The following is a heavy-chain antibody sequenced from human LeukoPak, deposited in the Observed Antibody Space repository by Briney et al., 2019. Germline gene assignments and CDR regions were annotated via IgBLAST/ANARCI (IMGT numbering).Heavy chain of an antibody. CDR2: ISYDGSNK. CDR3: ASSSIAAQQYY. V-gene: IGHV3-30*04. CDR1: GFTFSSYA. Sequence: PGGSLRLSCAASGFTFSSYAMHWVRQAPGKGLEWVAVISYDGSNKNYADSVKGRFTISRDNSKNTLYLQMNSLRTEDTAVYYCASSSIAAQQYYWGQGTLVTVSS. D-gene: IGHD6-6*01. J-gene: IGHJ4*02.